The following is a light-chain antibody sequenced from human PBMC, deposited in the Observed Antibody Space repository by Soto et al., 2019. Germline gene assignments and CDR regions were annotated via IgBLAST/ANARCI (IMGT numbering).Light chain of an antibody. CDR1: SSNIGSNT. J-gene: IGLJ1*01. CDR2: SNN. V-gene: IGLV1-44*01. CDR3: AAWDDSLNGYV. Sequence: QSVLTQPPSASGTPGQRVTIPCSGSSSNIGSNTVNWYQHLPGTAPKLLIYSNNQRPSGVPDRFSGSKSGTSASLAISGLQSEDEADYYCAAWDDSLNGYVFGTGTKLTVL.